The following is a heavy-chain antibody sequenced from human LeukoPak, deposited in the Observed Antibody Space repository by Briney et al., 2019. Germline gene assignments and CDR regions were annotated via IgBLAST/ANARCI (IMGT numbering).Heavy chain of an antibody. CDR2: IIPIFGTA. J-gene: IGHJ3*02. Sequence: ASVKVSCKASGGTFSSYAISWVRQAPGQGLEWMGGIIPIFGTANYAQKFQGRVTITADKSTSTAYMELSSLRSEDTAVYYCASPRRDTAMARAFDIWGQGTVVTVSS. CDR3: ASPRRDTAMARAFDI. D-gene: IGHD5-18*01. CDR1: GGTFSSYA. V-gene: IGHV1-69*06.